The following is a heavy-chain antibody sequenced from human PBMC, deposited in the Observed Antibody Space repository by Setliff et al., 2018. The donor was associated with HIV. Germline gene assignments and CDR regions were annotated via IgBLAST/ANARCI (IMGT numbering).Heavy chain of an antibody. CDR1: GYPFTNYW. D-gene: IGHD1-26*01. J-gene: IGHJ3*02. Sequence: GESLKISCKGSGYPFTNYWIGWVRQMPGKGLECMGIIYPGDSDTRYSPSFQGQVTISADKSISTAYLQWSSLKASDTAMFYCARPRRPYSGSYYDGFDIWGQGTMVTVSS. V-gene: IGHV5-51*01. CDR3: ARPRRPYSGSYYDGFDI. CDR2: IYPGDSDT.